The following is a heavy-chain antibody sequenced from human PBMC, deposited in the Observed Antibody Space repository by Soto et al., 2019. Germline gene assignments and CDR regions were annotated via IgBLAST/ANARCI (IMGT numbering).Heavy chain of an antibody. CDR1: GFTFSSYA. J-gene: IGHJ4*02. Sequence: QVQLVESGGGVVQPGRSLRLSCAASGFTFSSYAMHWVRQAPGKGLEWVAGISYDGSNKYYADSVKGRFTITRDNSKNPLHMQMNSLRTAATAVYYCSRDGGGAKTYCFDYWGQGTLVTVSS. V-gene: IGHV3-30-3*01. CDR3: SRDGGGAKTYCFDY. D-gene: IGHD3-10*01. CDR2: ISYDGSNK.